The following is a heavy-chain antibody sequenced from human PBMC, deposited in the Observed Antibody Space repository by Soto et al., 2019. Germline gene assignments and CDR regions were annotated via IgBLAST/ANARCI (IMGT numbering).Heavy chain of an antibody. Sequence: KVTWQASVYTLTRYYMQWVRQAPGQGLEWMGIINPSGGSTSYAQKFQGRVTMTRDTSTSTVYMELSSLRSEDTAVYYCASLGRQDAFDIWGQGTMVNVSS. CDR1: VYTLTRYY. V-gene: IGHV1-46*01. CDR2: INPSGGST. CDR3: ASLGRQDAFDI. D-gene: IGHD3-10*01. J-gene: IGHJ3*02.